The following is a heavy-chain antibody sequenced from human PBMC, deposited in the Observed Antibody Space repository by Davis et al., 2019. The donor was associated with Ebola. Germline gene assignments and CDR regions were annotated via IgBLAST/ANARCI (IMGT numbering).Heavy chain of an antibody. CDR2: IYYTGSA. V-gene: IGHV4-59*03. Sequence: PSETLSLTCTVSGVSISRHYWSWIRQPPGKRLEWIGSIYYTGSAYYNSSLASRATISVDTSKNPFSLKLTSVTAADTAMYYCSERGSSVWGQGTLVTVSS. CDR3: SERGSSV. D-gene: IGHD3-10*01. J-gene: IGHJ4*02. CDR1: GVSISRHY.